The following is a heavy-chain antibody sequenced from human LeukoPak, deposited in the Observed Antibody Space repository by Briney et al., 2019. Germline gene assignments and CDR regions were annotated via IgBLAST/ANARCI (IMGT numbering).Heavy chain of an antibody. CDR3: ATYTQNFGAPGTDY. CDR1: GFTFSKYW. Sequence: GGSLRLSCTVSGFTFSKYWMRWVRQAPGKGLEWVASIDKNGREKRYVDSVEGRFTISRDNGKDSVYLQMTSLGAEDTAVYYCATYTQNFGAPGTDYWGQGTLVTVSS. V-gene: IGHV3-7*01. J-gene: IGHJ4*02. CDR2: IDKNGREK. D-gene: IGHD3-10*01.